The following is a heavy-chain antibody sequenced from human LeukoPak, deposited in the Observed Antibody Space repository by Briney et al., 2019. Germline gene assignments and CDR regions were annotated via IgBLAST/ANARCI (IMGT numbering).Heavy chain of an antibody. V-gene: IGHV3-7*01. Sequence: QSGGSLRLSCAASGFTFSNSWMSWVRQAPGKGLEWVAKIKQDGSEKYYVDSVKGRFTISRDNAKNSLYLQMNSLRAEDTAVFYCAIITRGLERPIGWGKGTLVTVSS. CDR2: IKQDGSEK. J-gene: IGHJ4*02. CDR3: AIITRGLERPIG. D-gene: IGHD1-1*01. CDR1: GFTFSNSW.